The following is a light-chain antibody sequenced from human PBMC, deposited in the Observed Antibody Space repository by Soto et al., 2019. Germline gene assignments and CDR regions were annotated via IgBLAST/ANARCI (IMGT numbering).Light chain of an antibody. Sequence: QSVLTQPASVSGSPGQSITISCTGTSSDGGGYNYVSWYERQPGKAPKLMVYEVSNRPSGVSNRFSGSKSGNTASLTISGLQAEDAADYYCSSYTSSTAYVFGTGTKVTVL. J-gene: IGLJ1*01. CDR3: SSYTSSTAYV. CDR2: EVS. V-gene: IGLV2-14*01. CDR1: SSDGGGYNY.